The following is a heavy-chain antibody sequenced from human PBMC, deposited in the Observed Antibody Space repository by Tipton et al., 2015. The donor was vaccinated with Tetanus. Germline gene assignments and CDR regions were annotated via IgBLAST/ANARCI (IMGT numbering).Heavy chain of an antibody. CDR1: GGSVSSESYY. D-gene: IGHD4-23*01. J-gene: IGHJ4*02. CDR3: ATGRRTVGFDY. CDR2: IYYGGNT. Sequence: TLSLTCTVSGGSVSSESYYWAWIRQTPGKGLEWIGSIYYGGNTYYNPPLKSRLTMAVDTSKTQVSLKLSSVTAADTAVYYCATGRRTVGFDYWGQGALVTVSS. V-gene: IGHV4-39*01.